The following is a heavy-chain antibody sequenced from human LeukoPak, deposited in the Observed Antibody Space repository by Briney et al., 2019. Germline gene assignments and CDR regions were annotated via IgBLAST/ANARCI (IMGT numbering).Heavy chain of an antibody. CDR3: ARGFGELSYYYGMDV. CDR1: GGTFSIYA. CDR2: IIPILGIA. J-gene: IGHJ6*02. Sequence: SVKVSCKASGGTFSIYAISWVRQAPGQGLEWMGRIIPILGIANYAQKFQGRVTITADKSTSTAYMELSSLRSEDTAVYYCARGFGELSYYYGMDVWGQGTTVTVSS. D-gene: IGHD3-16*02. V-gene: IGHV1-69*04.